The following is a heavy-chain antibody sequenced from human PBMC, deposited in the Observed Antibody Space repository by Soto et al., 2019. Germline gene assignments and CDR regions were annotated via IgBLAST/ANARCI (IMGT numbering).Heavy chain of an antibody. CDR1: VFTFSYYY. CDR3: PRGVSFYGMDV. V-gene: IGHV3-11*06. J-gene: IGHJ6*02. CDR2: ISSSSSYT. Sequence: PGGSLRLSCAASVFTFSYYYMIWIRQAPGKGLEWVSYISSSSSYTNYADSVKGRFTISRDNAKNSLYLQMNSLRAEDTAVYYCPRGVSFYGMDVWGQGTTVTVSS.